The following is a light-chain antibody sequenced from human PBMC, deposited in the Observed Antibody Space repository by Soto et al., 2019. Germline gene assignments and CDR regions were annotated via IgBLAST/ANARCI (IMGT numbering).Light chain of an antibody. CDR2: GAS. CDR1: QSVSSY. Sequence: EIVMTQSPATLSVSPGERATLSCRASQSVSSYLAWYQQKPGQAPRLLVYGASTRATGIPARFSGSGSGTEFTLTISSLQSEDFAVYYCQQYSNWRTFGGGTKVEIK. J-gene: IGKJ4*01. CDR3: QQYSNWRT. V-gene: IGKV3-15*01.